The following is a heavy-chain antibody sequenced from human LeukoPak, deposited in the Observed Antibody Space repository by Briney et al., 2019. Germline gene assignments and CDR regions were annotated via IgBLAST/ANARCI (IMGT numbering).Heavy chain of an antibody. CDR1: GGSISSSSYY. CDR3: ARVVGYSPNEEDAFDI. V-gene: IGHV4-39*07. J-gene: IGHJ3*02. Sequence: SETLSLTCTVSGGSISSSSYYWGWIRQPPGKGLEWIGSIYYSGSTYYNPSLKSRVTISVDTSKNQFSLKLSSVTAADTAVYYCARVVGYSPNEEDAFDIWGQGTMVTVSS. D-gene: IGHD6-13*01. CDR2: IYYSGST.